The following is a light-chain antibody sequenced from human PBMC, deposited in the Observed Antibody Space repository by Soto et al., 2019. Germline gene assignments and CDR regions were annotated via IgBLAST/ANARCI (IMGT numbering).Light chain of an antibody. CDR3: QQSYSTPWT. CDR1: QSISNY. J-gene: IGKJ1*01. Sequence: DIQMTQSPSSLSASVGDRVTIACRASQSISNYLNWYQQKPGKAPTLLIYAASSLQSGVPSRFSGSGSGTDFTLTISSLQPEDFATYICQQSYSTPWTFGQGTKVEIK. CDR2: AAS. V-gene: IGKV1-39*01.